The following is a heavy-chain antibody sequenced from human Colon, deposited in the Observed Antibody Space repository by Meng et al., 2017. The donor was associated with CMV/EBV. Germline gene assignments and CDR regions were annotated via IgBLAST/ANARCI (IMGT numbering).Heavy chain of an antibody. V-gene: IGHV4-30-4*01. D-gene: IGHD3-9*01. CDR3: ARVPLTGYNWFDP. Sequence: VSGASISSGGYYWSWIRQPPGKGLEWIGYISYSGTTYYTPSLKSRITISIDTSKNEFSLKLSAVTAADTAVFYCARVPLTGYNWFDPWGQGTLVTVSS. CDR2: ISYSGTT. J-gene: IGHJ5*02. CDR1: GASISSGGYY.